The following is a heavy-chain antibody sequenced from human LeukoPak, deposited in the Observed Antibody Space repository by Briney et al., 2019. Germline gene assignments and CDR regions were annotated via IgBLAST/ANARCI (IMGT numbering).Heavy chain of an antibody. V-gene: IGHV3-7*01. Sequence: GGSLRLSCAASGFTFSSYAMSWVRQAPGKGLEWVANIKQDGSEKYYVDSVKGRFTISRDNAKNSLYLQMNSLRAEDTAVYYCVVLMVYAIFWGQGTLVTVSS. J-gene: IGHJ4*02. CDR3: VVLMVYAIF. D-gene: IGHD2-8*01. CDR2: IKQDGSEK. CDR1: GFTFSSYA.